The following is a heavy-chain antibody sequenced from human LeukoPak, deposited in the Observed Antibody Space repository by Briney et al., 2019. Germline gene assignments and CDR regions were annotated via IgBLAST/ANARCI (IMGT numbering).Heavy chain of an antibody. CDR3: ARDKRGVPAANDY. D-gene: IGHD2-2*01. CDR2: IYYSGST. CDR1: GGSISSGDYY. J-gene: IGHJ4*02. V-gene: IGHV4-30-4*08. Sequence: SQTLSLTCTVSGGSISSGDYYWSWIRQPPGKGLEWIGYIYYSGSTYYNPSLKSRVTISVDTSKNQFSLKLSSVTAADTAVYYCARDKRGVPAANDYWGQGTLATVSS.